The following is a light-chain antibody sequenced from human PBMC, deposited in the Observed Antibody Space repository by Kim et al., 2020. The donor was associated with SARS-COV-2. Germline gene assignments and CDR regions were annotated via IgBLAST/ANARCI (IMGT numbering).Light chain of an antibody. CDR1: QRISSP. V-gene: IGKV3-15*01. Sequence: LSPGERATLSCRASQRISSPLAWYQQKPGQPPRLLISGASTRATGIPARFSGSGSGTVFTLTINSLQSEDFAVYYCQQYNGWPRTFGQGTKVDIK. CDR2: GAS. J-gene: IGKJ1*01. CDR3: QQYNGWPRT.